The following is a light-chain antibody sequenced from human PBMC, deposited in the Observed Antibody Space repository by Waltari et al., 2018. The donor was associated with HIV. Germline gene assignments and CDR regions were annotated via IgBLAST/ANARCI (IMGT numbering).Light chain of an antibody. V-gene: IGLV7-46*01. CDR3: VLSYSGAQGV. CDR2: DTS. CDR1: TGAVTSGHY. Sequence: QAVVTQEPSLTVSPGGTVTLTCGSSTGAVTSGHYPYWFQQKPGQAPRALIYDTSNKHAWAPARLAGSLLGGKAALTLAGAEPEDEAEYYCVLSYSGAQGVFGGGTKLTVL. J-gene: IGLJ3*02.